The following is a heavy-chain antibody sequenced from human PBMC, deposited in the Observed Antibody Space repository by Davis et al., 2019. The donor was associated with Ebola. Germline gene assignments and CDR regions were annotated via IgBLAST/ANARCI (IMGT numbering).Heavy chain of an antibody. CDR1: GGSISSSSYY. CDR3: ARGGVVVPAYQDIVATGDFDY. J-gene: IGHJ4*02. D-gene: IGHD2-2*01. V-gene: IGHV4-39*01. Sequence: PSETLSLTCTVSGGSISSSSYYWGWIRQPPGKGLEWIGSIYYSGSTYYNPSLKSRVTISVDTSKNQFSLKLSSVTAADTAVYYCARGGVVVPAYQDIVATGDFDYWGQGTLVTVSS. CDR2: IYYSGST.